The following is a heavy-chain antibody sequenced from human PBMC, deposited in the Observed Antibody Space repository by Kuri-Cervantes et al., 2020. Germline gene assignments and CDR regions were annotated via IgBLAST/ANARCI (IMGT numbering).Heavy chain of an antibody. CDR3: ARGIAVAGFDY. CDR2: ISSSGSTI. Sequence: GESLKISCAASGFTFSDYYMNWVRQAPGKGLEWVSYISSSGSTIYYADSVKGRFTISRDNAKSSLYLQMNSLRAEDTAVYYCARGIAVAGFDYWGQGTLVTVSS. J-gene: IGHJ4*02. V-gene: IGHV3-11*04. CDR1: GFTFSDYY. D-gene: IGHD6-19*01.